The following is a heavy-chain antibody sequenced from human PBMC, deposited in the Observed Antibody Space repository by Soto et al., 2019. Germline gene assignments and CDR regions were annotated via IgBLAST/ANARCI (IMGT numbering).Heavy chain of an antibody. V-gene: IGHV3-11*06. CDR2: ISSSSSYT. D-gene: IGHD2-8*01. Sequence: GESLKISCAASGFTFSDYYMSWIRQAPGKGLEWVSYISSSSSYTNYADSVKGRFTISRDNAKNSLYLQMNSLRAEDTAVYYCARDRLMVYATGNNWFDPWGQGTLVTVSS. CDR1: GFTFSDYY. CDR3: ARDRLMVYATGNNWFDP. J-gene: IGHJ5*02.